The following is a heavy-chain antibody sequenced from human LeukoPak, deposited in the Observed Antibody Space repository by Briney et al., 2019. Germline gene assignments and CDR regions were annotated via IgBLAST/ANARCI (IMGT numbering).Heavy chain of an antibody. D-gene: IGHD1/OR15-1a*01. CDR3: ARELVDSTKQFDY. CDR1: GGSFNDYY. J-gene: IGHJ4*02. V-gene: IGHV4-34*01. Sequence: SETLSLTCAVYGGSFNDYYWSWIRQPPGKGLEWIGEINHSGSTNYNPSLESRVTISVDTSKNQFSLKLSSVTAADTAVYYCARELVDSTKQFDYWGQGTLVTVSS. CDR2: INHSGST.